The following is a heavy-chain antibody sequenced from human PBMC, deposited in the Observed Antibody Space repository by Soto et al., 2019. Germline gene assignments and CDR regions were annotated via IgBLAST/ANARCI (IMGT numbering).Heavy chain of an antibody. J-gene: IGHJ4*02. Sequence: SETLSLTCGVLGGSFSGYDWSWILQPPGKGLEWIGEINHSGSTNYNPSLKSRVTISVDTSKNQFSLKLSSVTAADTAVYYCARVICSGGSCYIRPYYFDYWGQGTLVTVSS. CDR1: GGSFSGYD. CDR3: ARVICSGGSCYIRPYYFDY. V-gene: IGHV4-34*01. D-gene: IGHD2-15*01. CDR2: INHSGST.